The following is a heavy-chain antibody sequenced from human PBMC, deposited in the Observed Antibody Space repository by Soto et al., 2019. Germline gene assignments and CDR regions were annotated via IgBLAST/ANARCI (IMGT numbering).Heavy chain of an antibody. CDR2: ITSGGGDT. Sequence: GGSLRLSCAASGFTFSNYAMTGARQVPGKGLEWVSGITSGGGDTYYVDSVKGRFTISRDNSKNTLYLQMNSLRAEDTAVYYCEKEVEPIGTTLFDYWGQGTLVTVSS. J-gene: IGHJ4*02. CDR1: GFTFSNYA. V-gene: IGHV3-23*01. D-gene: IGHD1-1*01. CDR3: EKEVEPIGTTLFDY.